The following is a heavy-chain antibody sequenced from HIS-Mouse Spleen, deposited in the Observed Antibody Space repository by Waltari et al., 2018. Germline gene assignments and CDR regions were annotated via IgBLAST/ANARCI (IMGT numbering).Heavy chain of an antibody. V-gene: IGHV4-39*07. CDR1: GGSISSSSYY. Sequence: QLQLQESGPGLVKPSETLSLTCTVSGGSISSSSYYWGWIRQPPGKGLEWIGSIDYSGGTYSTPALKSRVTISVDTSKNQFSLKLSSVTAADTAVYYCARDGYSGYGHDAFDIWGQGTMVTVSS. J-gene: IGHJ3*02. CDR3: ARDGYSGYGHDAFDI. CDR2: IDYSGGT. D-gene: IGHD5-12*01.